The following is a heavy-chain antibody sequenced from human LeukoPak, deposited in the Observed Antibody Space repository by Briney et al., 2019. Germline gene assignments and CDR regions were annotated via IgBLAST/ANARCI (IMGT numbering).Heavy chain of an antibody. CDR2: IRGGGQDT. D-gene: IGHD2-15*01. V-gene: IGHV3-23*01. CDR3: AKISWDGGGTFS. CDR1: GVSFSTFS. Sequence: PGGSLTLSCAVSGVSFSTFSMSWVRHAPGEGLEWVTSIRGGGQDTYYANSVNGRSTISRDDSKDTLSLQMNSLRVEDTAKYYCAKISWDGGGTFSWGQGTLVTVSS. J-gene: IGHJ5*02.